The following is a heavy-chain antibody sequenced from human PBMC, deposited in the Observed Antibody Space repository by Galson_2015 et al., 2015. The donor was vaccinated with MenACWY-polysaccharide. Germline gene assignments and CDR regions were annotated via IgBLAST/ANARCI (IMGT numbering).Heavy chain of an antibody. J-gene: IGHJ4*02. CDR2: ITRSGTYK. D-gene: IGHD5/OR15-5a*01. V-gene: IGHV3-21*01. CDR1: GFTFSTYN. CDR3: ARGVSRIGWLEGNFDY. Sequence: SLRLSCAASGFTFSTYNMNWVRQAPGKRLEWVSAITRSGTYKYYADSLKGRFTISRDNAKNSLSLQMDSLRAEDTAVYFCARGVSRIGWLEGNFDYWGQGTLVTVSS.